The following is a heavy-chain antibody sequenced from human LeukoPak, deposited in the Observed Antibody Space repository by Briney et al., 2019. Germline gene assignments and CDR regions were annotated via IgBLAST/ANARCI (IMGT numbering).Heavy chain of an antibody. D-gene: IGHD3-22*01. CDR1: GGSFSGYY. V-gene: IGHV4-34*01. CDR2: INHSGST. CDR3: ARGRYYYDSSGYYYYFDY. Sequence: SETLSLTCAVYGGSFSGYYWSWIRQPPGKGLEWIGEINHSGSTNYNPSLKSRVTISVDTSKNQFSLKLSSVTAADTAVYYCARGRYYYDSSGYYYYFDYWGQGTLVTIPS. J-gene: IGHJ4*02.